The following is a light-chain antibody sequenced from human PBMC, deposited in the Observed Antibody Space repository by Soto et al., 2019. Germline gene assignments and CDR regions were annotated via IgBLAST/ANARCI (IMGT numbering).Light chain of an antibody. CDR1: QSVTSNY. J-gene: IGKJ1*01. CDR2: GAS. CDR3: QHYITSLTT. V-gene: IGKV3-20*01. Sequence: EIVLTPSPGTLSFSPGERATLSCGASQSVTSNYLAWYQQKPGQAPRLLIYGASRRATGVPDRFIGSGSGTDFTLTISRLEPEDFAVYYCQHYITSLTTFGQGTKVDIK.